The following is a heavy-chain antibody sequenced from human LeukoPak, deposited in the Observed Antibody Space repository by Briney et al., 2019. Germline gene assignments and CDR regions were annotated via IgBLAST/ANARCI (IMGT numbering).Heavy chain of an antibody. CDR2: ISWNSGSI. CDR3: AKAFGSGIEQPGDY. J-gene: IGHJ4*02. V-gene: IGHV3-9*01. CDR1: GFTFDDYA. D-gene: IGHD3-10*01. Sequence: PGGSPRLSCAASGFTFDDYAMHWVRQAPGKGLEWVSGISWNSGSIGYADSVKGRFTISRDNAKNSLYLQMYSLRAEDTALYYCAKAFGSGIEQPGDYWGQGTLVTVSS.